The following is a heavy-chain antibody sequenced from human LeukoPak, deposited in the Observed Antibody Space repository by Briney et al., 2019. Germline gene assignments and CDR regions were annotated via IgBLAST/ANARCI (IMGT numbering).Heavy chain of an antibody. CDR3: ARWGTRDSFDI. Sequence: GGSLRLSCAASGFTFSTYSMNWVRHAPGKGREWVSSISTSSSYIYYADSVKGRFTISRDNAKNSLYLQLNSLRAEDTAVYYCARWGTRDSFDIWGQGTMVTVSS. D-gene: IGHD3-16*01. J-gene: IGHJ3*02. V-gene: IGHV3-21*01. CDR2: ISTSSSYI. CDR1: GFTFSTYS.